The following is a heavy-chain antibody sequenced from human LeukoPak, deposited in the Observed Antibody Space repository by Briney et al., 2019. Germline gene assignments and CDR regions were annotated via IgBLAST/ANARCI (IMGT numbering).Heavy chain of an antibody. Sequence: GGSLRLSCAASGFTFSSYAMSWVRQAPGKGLEWVSAISGSGGSTYYADSVKGRFTISRDNSKNTLYLQMNSLRAEDTAVYYCGIGDHHYFGMDVWGQGTTVTVSS. CDR1: GFTFSSYA. D-gene: IGHD1-14*01. V-gene: IGHV3-23*01. J-gene: IGHJ6*02. CDR3: GIGDHHYFGMDV. CDR2: ISGSGGST.